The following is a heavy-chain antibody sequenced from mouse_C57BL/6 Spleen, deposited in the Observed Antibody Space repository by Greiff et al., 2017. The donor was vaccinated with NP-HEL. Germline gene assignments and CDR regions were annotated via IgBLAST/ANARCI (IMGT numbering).Heavy chain of an antibody. J-gene: IGHJ2*01. V-gene: IGHV7-3*01. CDR1: GFTFTDYY. CDR2: IRNKANGYTT. D-gene: IGHD4-1*01. Sequence: EVKLMESGGGLVQPGGSLSLSCAASGFTFTDYYMSWVRQPPGKALEWLGFIRNKANGYTTEYSASVKGRFTISRDNSQSILYLQMNALRAEDSATYYCARYGTGTSFDYWGQGTTLTVSS. CDR3: ARYGTGTSFDY.